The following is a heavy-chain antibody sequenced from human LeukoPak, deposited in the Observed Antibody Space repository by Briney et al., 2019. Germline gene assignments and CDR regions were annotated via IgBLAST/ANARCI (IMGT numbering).Heavy chain of an antibody. CDR3: ARGLTYDFWSGYYSGYFDY. Sequence: SETLPLTCAVSGYSISSGYYWGWIRQPPGKGLEWIGSIYHSGSTYYNPSLKSRVTISVDTSKNQFSLKLSSVTAADTAVYYCARGLTYDFWSGYYSGYFDYWGQGTLVTVSS. V-gene: IGHV4-38-2*01. CDR1: GYSISSGYY. CDR2: IYHSGST. D-gene: IGHD3-3*01. J-gene: IGHJ4*02.